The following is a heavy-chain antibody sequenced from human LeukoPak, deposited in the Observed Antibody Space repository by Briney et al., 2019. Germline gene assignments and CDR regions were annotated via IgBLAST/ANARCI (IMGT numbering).Heavy chain of an antibody. D-gene: IGHD3-22*01. Sequence: TSETLSLTCTVSGGSISSYYWSWIRQPAGKGLEWIGRIYTSGSTNYNPSLKSRDTMSVDTSKNQFSLKLSSVTAADTAVYYCAREPYYDSSGYPLGYYYGMDVWGQGTTVTVSS. CDR2: IYTSGST. CDR1: GGSISSYY. CDR3: AREPYYDSSGYPLGYYYGMDV. V-gene: IGHV4-4*07. J-gene: IGHJ6*02.